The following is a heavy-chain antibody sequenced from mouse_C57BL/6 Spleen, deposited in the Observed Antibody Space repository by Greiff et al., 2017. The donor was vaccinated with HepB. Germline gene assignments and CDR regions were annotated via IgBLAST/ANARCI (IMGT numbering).Heavy chain of an antibody. CDR1: GYTFTSYW. CDR3: AKFSNSPFAY. V-gene: IGHV1-50*01. Sequence: QVQLQQPGAELVKPGASVKLSCKASGYTFTSYWMQWVKQRPGQGLEWIGEIDPSDSYTNYNQKFKGKATLTVDTSSSTAYMQLSSLTSEDSAVYYCAKFSNSPFAYWDQGTLVTVSA. J-gene: IGHJ3*01. CDR2: IDPSDSYT. D-gene: IGHD2-5*01.